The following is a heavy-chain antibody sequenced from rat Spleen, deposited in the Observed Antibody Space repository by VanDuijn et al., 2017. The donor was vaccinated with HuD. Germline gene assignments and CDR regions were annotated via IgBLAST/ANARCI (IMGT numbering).Heavy chain of an antibody. CDR1: GFSLTTYS. CDR2: MWYDGDT. D-gene: IGHD1-12*01. V-gene: IGHV2-34*01. Sequence: QVQLKESGPGLVQPSETLSLTCTVSGFSLTTYSVSWVRQPSGKRPEWLGKMWYDGDTTYNSTLKSRLSFSRDTSKNQVVLKMNSLGREDTGTYYCTRETGNGYEGYYSDYWGQGVMVTVSS. CDR3: TRETGNGYEGYYSDY. J-gene: IGHJ2*01.